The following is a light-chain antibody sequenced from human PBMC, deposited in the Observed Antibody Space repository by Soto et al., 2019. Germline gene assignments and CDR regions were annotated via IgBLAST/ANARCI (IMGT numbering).Light chain of an antibody. CDR1: SSNIGAGYD. CDR2: GNS. CDR3: QSYDSSLSGSVI. J-gene: IGLJ2*01. V-gene: IGLV1-40*01. Sequence: QSVLTQPPSVSGAPGQRVTISCTGSSSNIGAGYDVHWYQQLPGTAPKLLIYGNSNRPSGVPDRFSGSKSGTSASLAITGLKADDAADYYCQSYDSSLSGSVIFGGGTKLTVL.